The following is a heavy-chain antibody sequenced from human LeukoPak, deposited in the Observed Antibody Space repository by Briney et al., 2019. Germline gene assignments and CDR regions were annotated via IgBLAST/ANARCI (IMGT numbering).Heavy chain of an antibody. Sequence: SETLSLTCTVSGGSLSGFYWSWIRQPPGKGLEWIGEINHSGSTNYNPSLKSRVTISVDTSKNQFSLKLSSVTAADTAVYYCARGPITIFGVVYGMDVWGQGTTVTVSS. CDR3: ARGPITIFGVVYGMDV. V-gene: IGHV4-34*01. CDR1: GGSLSGFY. J-gene: IGHJ6*02. D-gene: IGHD3-3*01. CDR2: INHSGST.